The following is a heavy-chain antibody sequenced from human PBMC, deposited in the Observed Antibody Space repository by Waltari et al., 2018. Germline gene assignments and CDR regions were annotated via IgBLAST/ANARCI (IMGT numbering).Heavy chain of an antibody. V-gene: IGHV1-8*01. Sequence: QVQLVQSGAEVKKPGASVKVSCKASGYTFTSYDINWLRQATGQGLEWMGWMNPNSGNTGYAQKFQGRVTMTRNTSISTAYMELSSLRSEDTAVYYCARGGIGPFYYYYYGMDVWGQGTTVTVSS. CDR3: ARGGIGPFYYYYYGMDV. J-gene: IGHJ6*02. CDR1: GYTFTSYD. CDR2: MNPNSGNT.